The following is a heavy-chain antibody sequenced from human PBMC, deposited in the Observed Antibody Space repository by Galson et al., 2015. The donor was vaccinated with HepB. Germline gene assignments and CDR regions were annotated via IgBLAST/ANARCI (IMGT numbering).Heavy chain of an antibody. CDR3: AREGAIAAASDALDI. Sequence: SLRLSCAASGFTFSTYEMTWVRQAPGKGLEWVSYITGSGSIIQYADSVKGRFTISRDNAKNSLFLQMNSLRAEDTAIYYCAREGAIAAASDALDIWGQGTMVTVSS. CDR1: GFTFSTYE. J-gene: IGHJ3*02. CDR2: ITGSGSII. V-gene: IGHV3-48*03. D-gene: IGHD6-13*01.